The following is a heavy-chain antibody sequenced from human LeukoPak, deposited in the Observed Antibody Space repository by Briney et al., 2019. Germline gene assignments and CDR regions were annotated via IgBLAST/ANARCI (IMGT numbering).Heavy chain of an antibody. D-gene: IGHD3-22*01. Sequence: GASVKVSCKASGGTFSSYAISWVRQAPGQGLEWMGGIIPIFGTANYAQKFQGRVTITADESTSTAYMELSSLRSEDTAVYYCARIITMIVVAPFDYWGQGTLVTVSS. J-gene: IGHJ4*02. CDR1: GGTFSSYA. V-gene: IGHV1-69*01. CDR3: ARIITMIVVAPFDY. CDR2: IIPIFGTA.